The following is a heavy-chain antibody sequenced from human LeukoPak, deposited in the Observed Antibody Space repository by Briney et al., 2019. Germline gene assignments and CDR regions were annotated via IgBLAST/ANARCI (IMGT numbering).Heavy chain of an antibody. J-gene: IGHJ2*01. Sequence: SETLSLTCSVSGGSISSYYWSWIRQPPGKGLEWIGYIYYSGSTNYNPSLKSRVTISVDTSKNQFSLKLSSVTAADTAVYYCARGYWYFDLWGRGTLVTVSS. CDR2: IYYSGST. V-gene: IGHV4-59*01. CDR1: GGSISSYY. CDR3: ARGYWYFDL.